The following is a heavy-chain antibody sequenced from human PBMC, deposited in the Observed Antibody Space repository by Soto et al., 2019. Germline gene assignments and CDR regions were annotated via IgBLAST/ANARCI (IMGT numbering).Heavy chain of an antibody. J-gene: IGHJ6*02. CDR1: GGTFTSTA. Sequence: QVLLVQSSAEVKKPGSSVKVSCKASGGTFTSTAFSWVRQAPGQGLEWMGGIIPVLGTPNYAQKFQARLTVTADASTTKVHMALSSLRSDDTAVYYCASSAGLDHLLNYYGLNVWGQGTTVTVSS. CDR2: IIPVLGTP. D-gene: IGHD6-13*01. V-gene: IGHV1-69*01. CDR3: ASSAGLDHLLNYYGLNV.